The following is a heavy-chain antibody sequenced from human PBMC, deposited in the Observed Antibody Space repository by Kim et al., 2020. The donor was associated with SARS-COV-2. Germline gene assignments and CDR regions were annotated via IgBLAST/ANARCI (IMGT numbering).Heavy chain of an antibody. Sequence: SETLSLTCTVSGGSISSSSHYWGWIRQPPGKGLEWIGSIYYSGSTYYNPSLKSRVTISVDTSKNQFSLKLSSVTAADTAVYYCARLMGGYYNPGEIDYWGQGTLVTVSS. V-gene: IGHV4-39*01. D-gene: IGHD3-3*01. CDR1: GGSISSSSHY. CDR3: ARLMGGYYNPGEIDY. J-gene: IGHJ4*02. CDR2: IYYSGST.